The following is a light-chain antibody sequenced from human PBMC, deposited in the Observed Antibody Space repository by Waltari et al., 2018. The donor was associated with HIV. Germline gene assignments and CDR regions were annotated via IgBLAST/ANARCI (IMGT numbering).Light chain of an antibody. CDR1: QSVTSTY. J-gene: IGKJ1*01. V-gene: IGKV3-20*01. CDR3: QQYSSTPPWT. CDR2: GAS. Sequence: EIGLTQSPGTLSWSPGERATLSCRASQSVTSTYLAWYQQKPGQAPRLLMYGASRRATGIPDRFGGSVSETDFSFTISRLEPEDFAVYYCQQYSSTPPWTFGQGTRVEIK.